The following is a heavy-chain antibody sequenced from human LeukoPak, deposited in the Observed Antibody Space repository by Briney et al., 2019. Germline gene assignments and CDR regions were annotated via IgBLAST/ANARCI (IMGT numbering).Heavy chain of an antibody. V-gene: IGHV3-74*03. CDR2: INDGGSYT. Sequence: PGGSLRLSCAASGFTFSGYWMHWVRQVPGKGLVWVSRINDGGSYTTYADSLEGRFTIFRDNAKNTLYLQMSSLRAEDTAMYFCAREAYGSGQRYSDFWGQGTLVTVSS. D-gene: IGHD6-19*01. CDR1: GFTFSGYW. J-gene: IGHJ4*02. CDR3: AREAYGSGQRYSDF.